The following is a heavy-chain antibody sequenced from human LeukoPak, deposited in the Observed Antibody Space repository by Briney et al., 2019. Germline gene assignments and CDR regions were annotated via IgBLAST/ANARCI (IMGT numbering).Heavy chain of an antibody. V-gene: IGHV1-18*01. CDR1: GYTFTSYG. J-gene: IGHJ6*02. CDR2: ISAYSGNT. Sequence: GASVTVSCTASGYTFTSYGISWVRQAPGQGLEWMGWISAYSGNTNYAQKLQGRVTMTTDTSTSTAYMELRSLRSDDTAVYYCARMSPYCSSTSCYIQPAYYYGMDVWGQGTTVTVSS. CDR3: ARMSPYCSSTSCYIQPAYYYGMDV. D-gene: IGHD2-2*02.